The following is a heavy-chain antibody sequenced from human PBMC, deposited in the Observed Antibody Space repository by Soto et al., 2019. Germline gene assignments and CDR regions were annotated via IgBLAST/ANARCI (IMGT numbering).Heavy chain of an antibody. V-gene: IGHV3-30*03. CDR1: GFTVSTYG. Sequence: QVQLVESGGGVVQPGRSLRLSCAVSGFTVSTYGMHWVRQAPGKGLEWVAVISRDGGTKYYADSVKGRFTISRDNSRNTLVLEMNSLRGDDMDVYYCTGEGSSGYWGQGTLVTVSS. CDR3: TGEGSSGY. CDR2: ISRDGGTK. J-gene: IGHJ4*02. D-gene: IGHD2-8*02.